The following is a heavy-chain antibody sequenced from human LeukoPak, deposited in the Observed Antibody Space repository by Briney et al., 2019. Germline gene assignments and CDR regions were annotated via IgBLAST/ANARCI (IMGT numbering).Heavy chain of an antibody. V-gene: IGHV3-21*01. D-gene: IGHD3-10*01. CDR3: AKGGIALVRGSFDY. CDR1: GFTFSSYS. Sequence: GGSLRLSCAASGFTFSSYSMNWVRQAPGKGLEWVSSISTSSSYINYADSVKGRFTISRDNAKKSLYLQMNSLRAEDTAVYYCAKGGIALVRGSFDYWGQGTLVTVSS. CDR2: ISTSSSYI. J-gene: IGHJ4*02.